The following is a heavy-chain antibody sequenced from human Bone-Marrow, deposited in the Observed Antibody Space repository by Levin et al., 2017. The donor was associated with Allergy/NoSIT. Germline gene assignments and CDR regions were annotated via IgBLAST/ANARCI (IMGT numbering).Heavy chain of an antibody. Sequence: PGGSLRLPCVVSGLTFSDYWMTWARQVSGKGREGVASINEDGSDKYYVDSVKGRFTISRDNAKNSQYLVMNRLRGEDTAVYCCANQVSRGRYWGQGTLVTVSS. V-gene: IGHV3-7*01. CDR3: ANQVSRGRY. CDR2: INEDGSDK. D-gene: IGHD3-10*01. J-gene: IGHJ4*02. CDR1: GLTFSDYW.